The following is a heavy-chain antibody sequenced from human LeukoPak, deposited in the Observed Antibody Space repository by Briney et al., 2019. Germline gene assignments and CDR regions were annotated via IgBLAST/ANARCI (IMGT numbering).Heavy chain of an antibody. Sequence: SVKVSCKASGCTFSSYAIHWVRQAPGQGLEWMGWINPIFGTANYAQKFQGRVTITMDESTRTAYMELTILISDDTAVYYCARERPPGDSSNWFLEGYFYIWGQRTLVTVSS. D-gene: IGHD6-13*01. V-gene: IGHV1-69*05. CDR1: GCTFSSYA. CDR3: ARERPPGDSSNWFLEGYFYI. CDR2: INPIFGTA. J-gene: IGHJ4*02.